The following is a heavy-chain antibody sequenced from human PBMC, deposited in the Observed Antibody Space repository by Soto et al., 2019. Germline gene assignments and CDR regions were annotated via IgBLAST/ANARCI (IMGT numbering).Heavy chain of an antibody. CDR3: ARDSDKTATTGYYGMAV. D-gene: IGHD1-1*01. CDR2: IGRRGNYT. Sequence: QAQLLQSGGGLVKPGGSLRLSCAASEFTFSDYYIGWIRQAPGKGLEWIAYIGRRGNYTNYADSVEGRFTISRDNAKNSVYLQMNSLRVEDTATYFCARDSDKTATTGYYGMAVWGQGTTVIVSS. J-gene: IGHJ6*02. CDR1: EFTFSDYY. V-gene: IGHV3-11*05.